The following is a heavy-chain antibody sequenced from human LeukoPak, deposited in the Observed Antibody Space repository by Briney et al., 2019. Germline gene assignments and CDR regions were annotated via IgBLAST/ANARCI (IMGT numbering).Heavy chain of an antibody. D-gene: IGHD3-10*01. V-gene: IGHV3-11*04. Sequence: LSLTCTVSGVPISSYYWSCIPHPPGKGLEWVSYISSSGSTIYYADSVKGRFTISRDNAKNSLYLQMNSLGAEDTAVYYCASYYGRTPDYWGQGTLVTVSS. CDR1: GVPISSYY. J-gene: IGHJ4*02. CDR3: ASYYGRTPDY. CDR2: ISSSGSTI.